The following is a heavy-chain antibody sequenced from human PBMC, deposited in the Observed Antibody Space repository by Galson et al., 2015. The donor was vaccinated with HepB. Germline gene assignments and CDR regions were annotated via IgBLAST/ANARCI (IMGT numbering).Heavy chain of an antibody. Sequence: SVKVSCKASGYDFNKYGLSWVRQAPGQGLEWMGWVSGYDGSASYAPKFQGRVTMTTQKSTGTAFMEMRGLRSDDTAVYYCARDSRLELHLNNSYSYVMDVWGQGTAVIVS. CDR3: ARDSRLELHLNNSYSYVMDV. J-gene: IGHJ6*02. D-gene: IGHD1-7*01. CDR2: VSGYDGSA. V-gene: IGHV1-18*01. CDR1: GYDFNKYG.